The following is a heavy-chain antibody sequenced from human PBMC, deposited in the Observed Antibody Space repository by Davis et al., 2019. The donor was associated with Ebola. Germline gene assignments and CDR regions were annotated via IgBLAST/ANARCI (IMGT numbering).Heavy chain of an antibody. CDR1: GYTFTSYA. J-gene: IGHJ5*02. V-gene: IGHV1-3*01. Sequence: AASVKVPCKASGYTFTSYAMHWVRQAPGQRLEWMGWINAGNGNTKYSQKFQGRVTITRDTSASTAYMELSSLRSEDTAVYYCAREELWFGESINWFDPWGQGTLVTVSS. CDR2: INAGNGNT. CDR3: AREELWFGESINWFDP. D-gene: IGHD3-10*01.